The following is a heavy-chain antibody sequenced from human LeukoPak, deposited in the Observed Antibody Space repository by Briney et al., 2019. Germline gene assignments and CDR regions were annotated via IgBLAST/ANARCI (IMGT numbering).Heavy chain of an antibody. CDR1: GGTFSSYA. Sequence: SVKVSCKASGGTFSSYAISWVRQAPGQGLEWMGRIIPILGIANYAQKFQGRVTITADKSTSTAYMELSSLRSEDTAVYYRARDGVAEMATISDYWGLGTLVTVSS. CDR2: IIPILGIA. J-gene: IGHJ4*02. CDR3: ARDGVAEMATISDY. D-gene: IGHD5-24*01. V-gene: IGHV1-69*04.